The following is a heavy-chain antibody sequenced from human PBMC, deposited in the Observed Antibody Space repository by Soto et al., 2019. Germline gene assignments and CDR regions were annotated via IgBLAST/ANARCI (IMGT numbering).Heavy chain of an antibody. CDR1: VFTFSSYA. J-gene: IGHJ4*02. V-gene: IGHV3-23*01. Sequence: GGSLRLSCAASVFTFSSYAMSWVRQAPGKGLEWVSALSGSGISTYYADTVKGRFTISRDNSRNTLYLQMNSLRAEDTAVYYCATSYDSSGYDYWGQGTLVTVSS. CDR2: LSGSGIST. CDR3: ATSYDSSGYDY. D-gene: IGHD3-22*01.